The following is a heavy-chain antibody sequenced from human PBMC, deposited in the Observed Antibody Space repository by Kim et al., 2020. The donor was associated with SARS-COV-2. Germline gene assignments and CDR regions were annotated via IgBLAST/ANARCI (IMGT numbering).Heavy chain of an antibody. CDR1: GFTFSSYG. CDR2: IWYDGSNK. J-gene: IGHJ6*02. V-gene: IGHV3-33*01. Sequence: GGSLRLSCAASGFTFSSYGMHWVRQAPGKGLEWVAVIWYDGSNKYYADSVKGRFTISRDNSKNTLYLQMNSLRAEDTAVYYCARDHIVLRFLEWSPSCMDVWGQGTTVTVSS. D-gene: IGHD3-3*01. CDR3: ARDHIVLRFLEWSPSCMDV.